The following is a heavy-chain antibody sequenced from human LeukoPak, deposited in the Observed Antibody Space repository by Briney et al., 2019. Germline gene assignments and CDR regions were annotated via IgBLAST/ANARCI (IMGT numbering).Heavy chain of an antibody. CDR2: IYYSGST. Sequence: PSETLSLTCTVSGGSISSGDYYWSWIRLPPGKGLEWIGYIYYSGSTYYNPSLKSRVTISVDTSKNQFSLKLSSVTAADTAVYYCARDIVGVTRAFGYWGQGTLATVSS. J-gene: IGHJ4*02. V-gene: IGHV4-30-4*01. CDR1: GGSISSGDYY. CDR3: ARDIVGVTRAFGY. D-gene: IGHD1-26*01.